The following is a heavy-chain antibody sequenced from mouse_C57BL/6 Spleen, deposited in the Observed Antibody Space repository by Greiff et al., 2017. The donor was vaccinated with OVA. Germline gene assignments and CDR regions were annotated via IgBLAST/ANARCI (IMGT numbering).Heavy chain of an antibody. V-gene: IGHV6-3*01. Sequence: EVHLVESGGGLVQPGGSMKLSCVASGFTFSNYWMNWVRQSPEKGLEWVAQIRLKSDNYATHYAESVKGRFTISRDDSKSSVYLQMNNLRAEDTGIYYCTAPSYYGSSPLAYWGQGTLVTVSA. CDR1: GFTFSNYW. D-gene: IGHD1-1*01. J-gene: IGHJ3*01. CDR2: IRLKSDNYAT. CDR3: TAPSYYGSSPLAY.